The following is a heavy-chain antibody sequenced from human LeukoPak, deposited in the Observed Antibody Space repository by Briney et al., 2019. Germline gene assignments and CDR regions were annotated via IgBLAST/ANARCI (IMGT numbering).Heavy chain of an antibody. CDR1: GGSITSGGSS. D-gene: IGHD1-20*01. J-gene: IGHJ4*02. CDR3: ARASGRYNWNPFDY. CDR2: IYHSGST. Sequence: PSETLSLTCAVSGGSITSGGSSGSWIRQTPGTCLEWIGYIYHSGSTYYHPSLKSRVTISVDTSKNQFSLKLSSVTAADTAVYYCARASGRYNWNPFDYWGQGTLVTVSS. V-gene: IGHV4-30-2*05.